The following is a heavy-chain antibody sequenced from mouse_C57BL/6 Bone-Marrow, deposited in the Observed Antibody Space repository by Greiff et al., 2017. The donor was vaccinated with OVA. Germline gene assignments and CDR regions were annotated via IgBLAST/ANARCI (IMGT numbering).Heavy chain of an antibody. V-gene: IGHV1-59*01. J-gene: IGHJ1*03. D-gene: IGHD1-1*01. CDR3: ARKVAGGYWYFDV. Sequence: QVQLQQPGAELVRPGTSVKLSCKASGYTFTSYWMHWVKQRPGQGLEWIGVIDPSDSYTNYNQKFKGKATLTVDTSSSTAYMQLSSLTSEDSAVYYCARKVAGGYWYFDVWGTGTTVTVSS. CDR1: GYTFTSYW. CDR2: IDPSDSYT.